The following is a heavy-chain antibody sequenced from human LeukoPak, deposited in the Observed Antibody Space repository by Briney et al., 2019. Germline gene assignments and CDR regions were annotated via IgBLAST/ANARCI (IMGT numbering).Heavy chain of an antibody. J-gene: IGHJ4*02. D-gene: IGHD4-17*01. V-gene: IGHV4-4*07. CDR2: LYKGGST. Sequence: SETLSLTCSVSGASIGSFYWSWIRQPAGKGLEWIGRLYKGGSTNYNPSLKSRVTISVDTSKNQFSLKLSSVTAADTAVYYCARVRGAGGDYFFDYWGQGTLVTVSS. CDR3: ARVRGAGGDYFFDY. CDR1: GASIGSFY.